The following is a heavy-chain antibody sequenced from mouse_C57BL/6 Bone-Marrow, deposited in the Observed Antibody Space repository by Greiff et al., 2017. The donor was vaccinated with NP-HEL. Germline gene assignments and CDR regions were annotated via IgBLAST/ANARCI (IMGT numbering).Heavy chain of an antibody. CDR2: IYPGSGST. CDR1: GYTFTSYW. V-gene: IGHV1-55*01. J-gene: IGHJ3*01. Sequence: QVQLKQPGAELVKPGASVKMSCKASGYTFTSYWITWVKQRPGHGLEWIGDIYPGSGSTNYNEKFKSKATLTVDTSSSTAYMQLSSLTSEDSAVYYGARRPDWDGAWFAYWGQGTLVTVSA. D-gene: IGHD4-1*01. CDR3: ARRPDWDGAWFAY.